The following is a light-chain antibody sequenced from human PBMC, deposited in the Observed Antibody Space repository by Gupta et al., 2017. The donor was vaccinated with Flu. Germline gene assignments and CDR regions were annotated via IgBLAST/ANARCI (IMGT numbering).Light chain of an antibody. CDR1: QSINNW. CDR2: KAS. V-gene: IGKV1-5*03. CDR3: QQHLSYPLT. Sequence: DIHMTQSPSTLSASVGDRVTITCRASQSINNWLAWYQQKPGRAPKLLIYKASNSKSAVPSRFSGSESGTEFTLTINSLQPDDFATYYCQQHLSYPLTFGGGTKIQIK. J-gene: IGKJ4*01.